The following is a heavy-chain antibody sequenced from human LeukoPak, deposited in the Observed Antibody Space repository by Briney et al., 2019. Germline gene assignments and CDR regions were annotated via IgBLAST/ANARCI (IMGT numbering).Heavy chain of an antibody. CDR3: AKDWAPYCGGDCYFNY. Sequence: GRSLRLSCAASGFIFNNYGMHWVRQAPGKGLEWVAVISYDGSNKNYADSVKGRFTISRDSSKNAVYLQMNSLRVEDTAVYYCAKDWAPYCGGDCYFNYWGQGTLVTVSS. CDR1: GFIFNNYG. V-gene: IGHV3-30*18. J-gene: IGHJ4*02. CDR2: ISYDGSNK. D-gene: IGHD2-21*02.